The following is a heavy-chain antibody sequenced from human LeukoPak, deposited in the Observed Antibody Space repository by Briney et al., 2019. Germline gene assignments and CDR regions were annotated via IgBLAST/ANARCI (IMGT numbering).Heavy chain of an antibody. CDR1: GFTFSSYA. CDR2: ISYDGSNK. Sequence: GGSLRLSCAASGFTFSSYAMHWIRQAPGKGLEWVAVISYDGSNKYYADSVKGRFTISRDNSKNTLYLQMNSLRAEDTAVYYCARIAMGGGEPVDYWGQGTLVTVSS. V-gene: IGHV3-30*04. J-gene: IGHJ4*02. CDR3: ARIAMGGGEPVDY. D-gene: IGHD2-21*01.